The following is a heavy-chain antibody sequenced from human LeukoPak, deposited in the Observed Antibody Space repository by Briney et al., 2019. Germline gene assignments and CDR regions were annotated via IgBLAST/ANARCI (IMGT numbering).Heavy chain of an antibody. CDR3: ARDTYDYYFNP. J-gene: IGHJ5*02. Sequence: PSETLSLTCTVSGDSISSHYWNWIRHPPGKGLEWIGCVHYSGITYYNPSLKSRVAISVDTSKKQFSLILNSVTAADTAVYYCARDTYDYYFNPWGQGTLVTVSS. CDR1: GDSISSHY. D-gene: IGHD5-12*01. CDR2: VHYSGIT. V-gene: IGHV4-59*11.